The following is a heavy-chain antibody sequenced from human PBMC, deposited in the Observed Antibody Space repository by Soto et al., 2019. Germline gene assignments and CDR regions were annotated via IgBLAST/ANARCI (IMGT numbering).Heavy chain of an antibody. CDR2: ISSGSSYL. V-gene: IGHV3-21*01. Sequence: EVQLVESGGGLVKPGGSLRLSCAASGFTFSSYSMNWVRQAPGKGLEWVSSISSGSSYLYYADSMKGRFTISRDNAKNSLFLQMNSLRDEDTAVYFCARDWGMDVWGQGTTVTVSS. J-gene: IGHJ6*02. CDR1: GFTFSSYS. CDR3: ARDWGMDV.